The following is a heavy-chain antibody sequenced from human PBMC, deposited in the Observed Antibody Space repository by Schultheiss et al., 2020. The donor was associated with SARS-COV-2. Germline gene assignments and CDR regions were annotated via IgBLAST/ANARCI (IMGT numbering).Heavy chain of an antibody. CDR2: ISSSGSTI. Sequence: GGSLRLSCAASGFTFSSYWMHWVRQAPGKGLEWVSYISSSGSTIYYADSVKGRFTISRDNAKNSLYLQMNSLRAEDTAVYYCARDTGDISAGGGFQHWGQGTLVTVSS. J-gene: IGHJ1*01. CDR1: GFTFSSYW. D-gene: IGHD2-15*01. CDR3: ARDTGDISAGGGFQH. V-gene: IGHV3-48*04.